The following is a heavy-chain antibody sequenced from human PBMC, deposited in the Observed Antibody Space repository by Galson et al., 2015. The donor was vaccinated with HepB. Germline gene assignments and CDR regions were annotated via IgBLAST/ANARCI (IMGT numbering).Heavy chain of an antibody. J-gene: IGHJ6*02. V-gene: IGHV1-2*04. D-gene: IGHD3-3*01. Sequence: VKVSCKASGYTFTGYYMHWVRQAPGQGLEWMGWINPNSGGTNYAQKFQGWVTMTRDTSISTAYMELSRLRSDDTAVYYCARGLYYDFWSGYSYGMDVWGQGTTVTVSS. CDR1: GYTFTGYY. CDR2: INPNSGGT. CDR3: ARGLYYDFWSGYSYGMDV.